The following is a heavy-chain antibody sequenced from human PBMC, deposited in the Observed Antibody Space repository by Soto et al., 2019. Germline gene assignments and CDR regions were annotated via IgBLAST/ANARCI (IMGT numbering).Heavy chain of an antibody. V-gene: IGHV4-59*01. J-gene: IGHJ4*02. Sequence: SETLSLTCTVSGGSISSYYWSWIRQPPGKGLEWIGYIYYSGSTNYNPSLKSRVTISVDTSKNQFSLKLSSVTAADTEVYYCARGDSSGIFDYWGQGTLVTVSS. CDR1: GGSISSYY. CDR2: IYYSGST. CDR3: ARGDSSGIFDY.